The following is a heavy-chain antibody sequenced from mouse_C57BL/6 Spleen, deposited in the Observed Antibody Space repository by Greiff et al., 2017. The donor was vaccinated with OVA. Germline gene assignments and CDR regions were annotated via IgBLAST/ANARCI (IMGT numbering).Heavy chain of an antibody. V-gene: IGHV1-26*01. Sequence: EVQLQQSGPELVKPGASVKISCKASGYTFTDYYMNWVKQSHGKSLEWIGDINPNNGGTSYNQKFKGKATLTVDKSSSTAYMELRSLTSEDSAVYYCAGYYYGSSYRYFDVWGTGTTVTVSS. J-gene: IGHJ1*03. CDR1: GYTFTDYY. CDR3: AGYYYGSSYRYFDV. CDR2: INPNNGGT. D-gene: IGHD1-1*01.